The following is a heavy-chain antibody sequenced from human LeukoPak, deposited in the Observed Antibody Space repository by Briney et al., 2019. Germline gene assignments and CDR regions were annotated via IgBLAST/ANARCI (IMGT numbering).Heavy chain of an antibody. D-gene: IGHD1-1*01. CDR1: GFTFSGAH. V-gene: IGHV3-73*01. CDR2: IISKADGYAT. CDR3: STAVRTRFDY. J-gene: IGHJ4*02. Sequence: QSGGSLKLSCAASGFTFSGAHMHWVRQASGKWLEWVGRIISKADGYATAYAASMKGRFTISRDDSKNTAYLQMSSLKTEDTAVYFCSTAVRTRFDYWGQGILVTVSS.